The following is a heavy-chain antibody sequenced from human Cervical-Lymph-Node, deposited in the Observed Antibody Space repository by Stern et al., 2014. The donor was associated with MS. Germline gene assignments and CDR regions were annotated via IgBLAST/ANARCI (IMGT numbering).Heavy chain of an antibody. CDR1: GYTCTYRY. CDR3: VRSSLYGDEHSFAV. D-gene: IGHD4/OR15-4a*01. V-gene: IGHV1-45*02. J-gene: IGHJ3*01. CDR2: ITPYNGHT. Sequence: QVQLVQSGAQARKTGSSVKVSCRASGYTCTYRYLHWVRQAPGQPLEWMGWITPYNGHTNYAQKFQGRVSISRDTSMNPVYMELNSLRSDDAAMYYCVRSSLYGDEHSFAVWGPGTMVTVSS.